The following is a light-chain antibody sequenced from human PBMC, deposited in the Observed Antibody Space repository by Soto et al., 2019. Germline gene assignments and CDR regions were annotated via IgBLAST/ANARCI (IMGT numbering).Light chain of an antibody. CDR1: QGINSF. CDR3: QQRERYPST. V-gene: IGKV1-9*01. Sequence: IQLTQSPSSLSASVGDRVTITCRASQGINSFLAGYQQKPVKAPKLLIYAASTLQSGVPSRFSGSGSGTDFTLNSISLQPDDFATYYCQQRERYPSTFGGGTQVEIK. J-gene: IGKJ4*01. CDR2: AAS.